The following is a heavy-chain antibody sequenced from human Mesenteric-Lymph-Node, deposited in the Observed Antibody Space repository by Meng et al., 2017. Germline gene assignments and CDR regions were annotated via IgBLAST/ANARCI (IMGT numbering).Heavy chain of an antibody. CDR2: INHSGST. Sequence: QVQLQQWGAGLLKPSETLSLTCAVYGGSFSGYYWSWIRQPPGKGLEWIGEINHSGSTNYNPSLKSRVTISVDTPKNQFSLKLSSVTAADTAVYYCATRGGDDYGDYRNWFDPWGQGTLVTVSS. CDR1: GGSFSGYY. J-gene: IGHJ5*02. D-gene: IGHD4-17*01. V-gene: IGHV4-34*01. CDR3: ATRGGDDYGDYRNWFDP.